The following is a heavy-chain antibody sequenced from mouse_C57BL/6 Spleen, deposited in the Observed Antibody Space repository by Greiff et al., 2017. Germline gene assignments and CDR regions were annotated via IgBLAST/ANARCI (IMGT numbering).Heavy chain of an antibody. CDR3: ARPYYYGSSSVYFDY. D-gene: IGHD1-1*01. Sequence: QVQLKQPGAELVKPGASVKLSCKASGYTFTSYWMQWVKQRPGQGLEWIGEIDPSDSYTNYNQKFKGKATLTVDTSSSTAYMQLSSLTSEDSAVYYCARPYYYGSSSVYFDYWGQGTTLTVSS. J-gene: IGHJ2*01. CDR1: GYTFTSYW. CDR2: IDPSDSYT. V-gene: IGHV1-50*01.